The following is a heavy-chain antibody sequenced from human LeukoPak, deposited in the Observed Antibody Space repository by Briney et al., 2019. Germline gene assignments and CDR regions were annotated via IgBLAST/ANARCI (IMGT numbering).Heavy chain of an antibody. J-gene: IGHJ3*02. V-gene: IGHV4-30-2*01. Sequence: PSQTLSLTCAVSGGSISSGGYSWSWIRQPPGKGLEWIGYIYHSGSTYYNPSLKSRVTISVDRSKNQFSLKLSSVTAADTAVYYCARSYYDSSGYPSYAFDIWGQGTMVTVSS. CDR2: IYHSGST. CDR3: ARSYYDSSGYPSYAFDI. CDR1: GGSISSGGYS. D-gene: IGHD3-22*01.